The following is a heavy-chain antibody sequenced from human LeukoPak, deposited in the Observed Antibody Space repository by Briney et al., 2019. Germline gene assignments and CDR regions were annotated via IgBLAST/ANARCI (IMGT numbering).Heavy chain of an antibody. CDR2: ISGSSKYI. CDR3: ATGSQIREADY. Sequence: GGSLRLSCAASGFTFSSYAMSWVRQAPGKGLEWVSYISGSSKYISYADSVKGRFTISRDNAKQALSLQMNSLRAEDTAVYYCATGSQIREADYWGQGTLVTVS. J-gene: IGHJ4*02. D-gene: IGHD3-10*01. CDR1: GFTFSSYA. V-gene: IGHV3-21*05.